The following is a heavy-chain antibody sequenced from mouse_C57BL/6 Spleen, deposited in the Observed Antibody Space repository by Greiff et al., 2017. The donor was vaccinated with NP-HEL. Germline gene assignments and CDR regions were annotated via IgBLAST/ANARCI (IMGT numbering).Heavy chain of an antibody. CDR2: ISSGGSYT. Sequence: EVMLVESGGDLVKPGGSLKLSCAASGFTFSSYGMSWVRQTPDKRLEWVATISSGGSYTYYPDSVKGRFTISRDNAKNTLYLQMSSLKSEDTAMYYCARQGPITTVVERDFDYWGQGTTLTVSS. D-gene: IGHD1-1*01. CDR3: ARQGPITTVVERDFDY. CDR1: GFTFSSYG. V-gene: IGHV5-6*01. J-gene: IGHJ2*01.